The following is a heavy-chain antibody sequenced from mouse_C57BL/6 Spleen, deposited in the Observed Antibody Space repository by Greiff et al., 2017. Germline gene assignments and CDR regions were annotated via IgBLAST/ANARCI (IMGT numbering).Heavy chain of an antibody. V-gene: IGHV1-26*01. J-gene: IGHJ3*01. CDR2: INPNNGGT. CDR3: AREYNSNWGAWFAY. Sequence: VQLQQSGPELVKPGASVKISCKASGYTFTDYYMNWVKQSHGKSLEWIGDINPNNGGTSYNQKFKGKATLTVDKSSSTAYMELRSLTSEDSAVYYCAREYNSNWGAWFAYWGQGTLVTVSA. CDR1: GYTFTDYY. D-gene: IGHD2-5*01.